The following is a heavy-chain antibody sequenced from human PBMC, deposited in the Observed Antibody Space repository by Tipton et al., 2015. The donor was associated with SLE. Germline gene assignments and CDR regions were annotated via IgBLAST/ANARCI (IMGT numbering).Heavy chain of an antibody. Sequence: LRLSCAVYGGSFSGYYWSWIRQPPGKGLEWIGYIYYSGSTYYNPSLKSRVTISVDTSKNQFSLKLSSVTAADTAVYYCASRKYGALDYWGQGTLVTVSS. D-gene: IGHD4-17*01. V-gene: IGHV4-34*09. CDR2: IYYSGST. J-gene: IGHJ4*02. CDR3: ASRKYGALDY. CDR1: GGSFSGYY.